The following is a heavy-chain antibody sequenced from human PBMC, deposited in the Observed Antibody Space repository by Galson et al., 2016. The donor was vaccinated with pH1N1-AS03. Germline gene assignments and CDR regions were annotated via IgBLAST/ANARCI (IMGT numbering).Heavy chain of an antibody. J-gene: IGHJ6*02. CDR3: GKDIKPGGMDV. V-gene: IGHV3-9*01. CDR2: IMGISDLI. CDR1: GFALHDSA. Sequence: SLRLSCAGSGFALHDSAMHWARQAPGKGLEWVAGIMGISDLIRYADSVKGRFTLSRDIGKNSLYLQMNSLRPEDTALYYCGKDIKPGGMDVWGQGTTVIVS.